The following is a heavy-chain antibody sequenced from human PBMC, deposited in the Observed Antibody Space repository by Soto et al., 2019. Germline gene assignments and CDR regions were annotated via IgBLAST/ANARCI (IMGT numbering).Heavy chain of an antibody. CDR3: AREGAYFDSWSGYFGPGYFDK. CDR1: GCSITSGHW. Sequence: PSETLSLTCSVSGCSITSGHWWSWVRQTPGKGLEWIGEIYHGGTTDYNPSLKGRVTMSVDKSKNQFSPKLKSVTAADTAVYYCAREGAYFDSWSGYFGPGYFDKWGQGILVTVSS. CDR2: IYHGGTT. V-gene: IGHV4-4*02. J-gene: IGHJ4*02. D-gene: IGHD3-3*01.